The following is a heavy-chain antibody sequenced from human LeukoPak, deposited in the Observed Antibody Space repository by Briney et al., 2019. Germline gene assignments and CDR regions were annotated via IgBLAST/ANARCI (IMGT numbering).Heavy chain of an antibody. Sequence: SETLSLTCTASGGSISSYYWSWIRQPAGKGLEWIGRIYISGSTNYNPSLKSRVTMSLDTSKNQFPPKLNSVTAADTAVYYCARVRRHCSGTSCHYDAFDIWGQGTMVTVSS. J-gene: IGHJ3*02. CDR2: IYISGST. CDR1: GGSISSYY. D-gene: IGHD2-2*01. CDR3: ARVRRHCSGTSCHYDAFDI. V-gene: IGHV4-4*07.